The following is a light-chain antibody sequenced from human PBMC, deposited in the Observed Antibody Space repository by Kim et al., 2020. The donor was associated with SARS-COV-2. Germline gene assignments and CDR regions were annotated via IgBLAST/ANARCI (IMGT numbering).Light chain of an antibody. Sequence: GQTITISRTETSSDVGAYNYVSWYQHNPGKAPKLMIFDVNNRPSGLSNRFSGSKSGNTASLTISGLQAEDEADYYCSSYATTRSYVFGTGTQLTVL. V-gene: IGLV2-14*03. CDR1: SSDVGAYNY. J-gene: IGLJ1*01. CDR2: DVN. CDR3: SSYATTRSYV.